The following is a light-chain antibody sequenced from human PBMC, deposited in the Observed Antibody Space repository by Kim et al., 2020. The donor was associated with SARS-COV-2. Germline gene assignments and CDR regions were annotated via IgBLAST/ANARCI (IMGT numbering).Light chain of an antibody. J-gene: IGKJ5*01. CDR3: QQCQTAIT. V-gene: IGKV3D-15*01. CDR2: RAT. CDR1: QSVGTH. Sequence: EIVLTQSPATVSASLGSRVILSCRASQSVGTHLAWYQQRPGQSPRLLIYRATTRATGIPARFSGSGSGEEFTLTINSLQSEDYAIYYCQQCQTAITFGQGKRLEIK.